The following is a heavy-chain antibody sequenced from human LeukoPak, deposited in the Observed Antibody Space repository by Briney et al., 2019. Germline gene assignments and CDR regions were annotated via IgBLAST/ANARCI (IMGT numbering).Heavy chain of an antibody. CDR3: AREASQMDAFDI. CDR2: INPNSGGT. Sequence: ASVTDSCKASGYTFTSYDINWVRQAPGQGLEWMGWINPNSGGTNYAQKFQGWVTMTRDTSISTAYMELSRLRSDDTAVYYCAREASQMDAFDIWGQGTMVTVSS. J-gene: IGHJ3*02. D-gene: IGHD5-24*01. V-gene: IGHV1-2*04. CDR1: GYTFTSYD.